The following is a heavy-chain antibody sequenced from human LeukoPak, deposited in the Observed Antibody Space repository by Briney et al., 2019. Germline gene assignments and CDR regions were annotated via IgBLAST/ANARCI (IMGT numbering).Heavy chain of an antibody. CDR2: ISSRSYT. J-gene: IGHJ4*02. V-gene: IGHV3-69-1*01. CDR3: ASYGGFTSATLVDLL. D-gene: IGHD4-23*01. CDR1: GFSFSVYS. Sequence: GGSLRLSCAASGFSFSVYSMNWVRQAPGKGLEWVSSISSRSYTDYADSVRGRFTISRDNAKNSLFLQMNSLRAEDTAVYYCASYGGFTSATLVDLLWGQGTLVTVSS.